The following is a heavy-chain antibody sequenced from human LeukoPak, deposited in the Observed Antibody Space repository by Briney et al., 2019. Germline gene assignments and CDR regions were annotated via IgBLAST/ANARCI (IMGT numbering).Heavy chain of an antibody. CDR3: ARGLMVYAIQQYPRE. D-gene: IGHD2-8*01. CDR1: GYTFTSYY. V-gene: IGHV1-46*01. Sequence: ASVKVSCKASGYTFTSYYMHWVRQAPGQGLEWIGIINPSGGSTSYAQKFQGRVTMTRDTSTSTVYMELSSLRSEDTAVYYCARGLMVYAIQQYPREWGQGTLVTVSS. CDR2: INPSGGST. J-gene: IGHJ4*02.